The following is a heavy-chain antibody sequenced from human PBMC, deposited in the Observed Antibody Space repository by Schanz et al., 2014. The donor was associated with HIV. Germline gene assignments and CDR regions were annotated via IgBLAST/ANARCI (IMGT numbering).Heavy chain of an antibody. CDR1: GFIFANHV. J-gene: IGHJ6*02. CDR2: IWDNGRVK. Sequence: QVQLVESGGGVVQSGTSLRLSCTASGFIFANHVMHWVRQAPGKGLEWVALIWDNGRVKLYADTVKGRFTISRDNYRNTLFLQMNSLRGEDTAVYYCASVANWDYYGMDAWGRGTTVTVSS. V-gene: IGHV3-30*19. CDR3: ASVANWDYYGMDA. D-gene: IGHD2-15*01.